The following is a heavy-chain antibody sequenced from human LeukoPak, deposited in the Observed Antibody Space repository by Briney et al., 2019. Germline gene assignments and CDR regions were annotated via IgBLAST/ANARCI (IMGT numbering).Heavy chain of an antibody. V-gene: IGHV3-23*01. J-gene: IGHJ4*02. CDR2: ISGSAGSK. D-gene: IGHD2-15*01. CDR1: GFTFSSYD. CDR3: AKGSGAYAYLFDY. Sequence: PGGSLRLSCAASGFTFSSYDVTWVRQAPGKGLEWVSGISGSAGSKDYADSVKGRFTVSRDNSKNTLYLQMSSLRADDTAVYYCAKGSGAYAYLFDYWGRGTLVTVSS.